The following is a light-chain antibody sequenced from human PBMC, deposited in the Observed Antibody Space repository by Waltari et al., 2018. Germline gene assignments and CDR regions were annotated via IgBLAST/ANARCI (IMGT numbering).Light chain of an antibody. V-gene: IGLV2-23*03. J-gene: IGLJ2*01. CDR1: SSDIGSYKL. Sequence: QSALTPPASVSGSPGQSITISCTGTSSDIGSYKLVSWYHQHPGKAPKLMIYEGTKRPSGGPNGFAGSKSGNAASLTILGVQAEDEADCYCCSFASPNTVIFGGGTKLTVL. CDR3: CSFASPNTVI. CDR2: EGT.